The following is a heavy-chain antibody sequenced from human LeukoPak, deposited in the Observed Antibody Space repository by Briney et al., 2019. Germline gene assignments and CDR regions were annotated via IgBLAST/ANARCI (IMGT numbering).Heavy chain of an antibody. Sequence: SETLSLTCTVSGGSISSGGYCWSWIRQPPGKGLEWIGYIYHSGSTYYNPSLKSRVTISVDRSKNQFSLKLSSVTAADTAVYYCARAERGYSSSDWFDPWGQGTLVTVSS. D-gene: IGHD6-6*01. CDR1: GGSISSGGYC. CDR2: IYHSGST. V-gene: IGHV4-30-2*01. CDR3: ARAERGYSSSDWFDP. J-gene: IGHJ5*02.